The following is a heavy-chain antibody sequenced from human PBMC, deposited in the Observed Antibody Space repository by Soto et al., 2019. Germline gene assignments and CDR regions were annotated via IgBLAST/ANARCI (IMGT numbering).Heavy chain of an antibody. V-gene: IGHV3-30*18. CDR2: ISYDGSNK. J-gene: IGHJ6*02. D-gene: IGHD3-10*01. CDR3: AKASIGVNYYYGMDV. CDR1: GFTFSSYG. Sequence: LRLSCAASGFTFSSYGMHWVRQAPGKGLEWVAVISYDGSNKYYADSVKGRFTISRDNSKNTLYLQMNSLRAEDTAVYYCAKASIGVNYYYGMDVWGQGTTVTVSS.